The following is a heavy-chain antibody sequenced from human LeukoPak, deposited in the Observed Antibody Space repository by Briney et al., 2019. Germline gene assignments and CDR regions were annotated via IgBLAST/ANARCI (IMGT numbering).Heavy chain of an antibody. Sequence: GGTLRLSCAASGFTFSTYAMHWVRQAPGKGLEYVSVISSNGGSTYYTNSVKGRFTISRDNSKNTLYPQMGSLRAEDMAVYYCARDGGDYGDNDAFDIWGQGTMVTVSS. J-gene: IGHJ3*02. CDR2: ISSNGGST. CDR3: ARDGGDYGDNDAFDI. CDR1: GFTFSTYA. V-gene: IGHV3-64*01. D-gene: IGHD4-17*01.